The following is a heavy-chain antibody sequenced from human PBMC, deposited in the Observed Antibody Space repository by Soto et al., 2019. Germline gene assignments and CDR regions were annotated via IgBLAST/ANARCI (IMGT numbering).Heavy chain of an antibody. CDR2: IKQEGSKK. CDR1: GFTFSAYW. D-gene: IGHD3-3*01. Sequence: GGSLRLSCAASGFTFSAYWMTWVRQAPGKGLEWVANIKQEGSKKNYVDSVKGRFTISRDNAKNSVFLQMNSLRVEDTAVYYCVRDWSSEGDYWGQGTLVTVSS. V-gene: IGHV3-7*05. CDR3: VRDWSSEGDY. J-gene: IGHJ4*02.